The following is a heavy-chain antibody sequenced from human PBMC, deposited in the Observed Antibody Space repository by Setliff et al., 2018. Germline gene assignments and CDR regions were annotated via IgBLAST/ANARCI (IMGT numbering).Heavy chain of an antibody. CDR2: IYTSWST. D-gene: IGHD3-3*01. CDR1: GGPVNSGYDN. V-gene: IGHV4-61*09. J-gene: IGHJ6*03. CDR3: ARMSGFSYMDV. Sequence: SETLSLTCTVSGGPVNSGYDNWNWIRQSAGKGLEWIGHIYTSWSTNYNPSLKSRVTMSVDTSKNQFSLKLSSVTAADTAVYYCARMSGFSYMDVWGKGTTVTVSS.